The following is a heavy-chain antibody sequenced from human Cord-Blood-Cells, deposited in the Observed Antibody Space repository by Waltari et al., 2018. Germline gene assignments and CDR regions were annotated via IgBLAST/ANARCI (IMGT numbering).Heavy chain of an antibody. CDR2: NSAYNGNT. J-gene: IGHJ3*02. V-gene: IGHV1-18*01. CDR1: GYTFTSYG. CDR3: ARAPPYCTNGVCYDAFDI. D-gene: IGHD2-8*01. Sequence: QVQLVQSGAEVKKPGASVKVSCKASGYTFTSYGISWVRQAPGQGLEWMGWNSAYNGNTNHAQELQGRVTMTTDTSTGTGYMGLRSLISDDTAVDYCARAPPYCTNGVCYDAFDIWGQGTMVTVSS.